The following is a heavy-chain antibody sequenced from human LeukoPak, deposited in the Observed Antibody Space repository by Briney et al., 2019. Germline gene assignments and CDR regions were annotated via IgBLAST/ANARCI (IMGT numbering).Heavy chain of an antibody. J-gene: IGHJ4*02. Sequence: ASVKVSCKESGYIFTNYYMLWVRQAPGQGLEWMGIINPSGGSTSYAQKFQGRVTMTRDTSTSTVYMELSSLRSEDTAVYYCARDRGYSYGLDYWGQGTLVTVSS. V-gene: IGHV1-46*01. CDR1: GYIFTNYY. D-gene: IGHD5-18*01. CDR3: ARDRGYSYGLDY. CDR2: INPSGGST.